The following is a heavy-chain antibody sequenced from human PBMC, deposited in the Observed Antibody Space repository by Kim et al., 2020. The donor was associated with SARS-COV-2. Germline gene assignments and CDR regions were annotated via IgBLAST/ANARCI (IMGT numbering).Heavy chain of an antibody. D-gene: IGHD3-3*01. V-gene: IGHV3-15*01. Sequence: GGSLRLSCAASGFTFSNAWMSWVRQAPGKGLEWVGRIKIKTDGGTTDYAAPVKGRFTISRDDSKNTLYLQMNSLKTEDTAVYYCTTGGYDTTLSMYYWGQGTLVTVSS. CDR1: GFTFSNAW. CDR2: IKIKTDGGTT. J-gene: IGHJ4*02. CDR3: TTGGYDTTLSMYY.